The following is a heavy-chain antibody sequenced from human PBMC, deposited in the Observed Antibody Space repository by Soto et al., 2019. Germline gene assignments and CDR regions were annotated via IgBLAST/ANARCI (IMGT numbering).Heavy chain of an antibody. V-gene: IGHV1-58*01. J-gene: IGHJ6*02. Sequence: SVKVSCKASGFTFTSSAVQWVRQARGQRLEWIGWIVVGSGNTNYAQKFQERVTITRDMSTSTAYMELSSLRSEDTAVYYCAAETYDFWSGYPRTQHYYYYYGTDVWGQGTTVTVSS. CDR1: GFTFTSSA. D-gene: IGHD3-3*01. CDR3: AAETYDFWSGYPRTQHYYYYYGTDV. CDR2: IVVGSGNT.